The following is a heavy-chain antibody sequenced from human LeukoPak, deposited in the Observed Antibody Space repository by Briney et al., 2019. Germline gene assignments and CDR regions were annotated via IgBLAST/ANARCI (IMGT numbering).Heavy chain of an antibody. CDR1: GYTFTSYD. D-gene: IGHD3-3*01. J-gene: IGHJ4*02. Sequence: ASVKVSCKXSGYTFTSYDINWVRQSTGQGLEWMGWMNPNSGNTGYAQKFQGRVTITRNTSISTAYMELSSLRSEDTAVYYCARSATSGYSDYWGQGTLVTVSS. V-gene: IGHV1-8*03. CDR2: MNPNSGNT. CDR3: ARSATSGYSDY.